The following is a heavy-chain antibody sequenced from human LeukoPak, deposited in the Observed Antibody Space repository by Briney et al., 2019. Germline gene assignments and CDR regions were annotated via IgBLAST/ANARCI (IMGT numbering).Heavy chain of an antibody. CDR1: GMSLSDYY. CDR3: ARDKERGTNDFWSGYSDAFDI. Sequence: GGSLRLSCAASGMSLSDYYMNWIRQTPEKGLEWVSFISLTGTTIEYADSVRGRFIISRDNAKNSLYLEMNNLRAEDTAVYYCARDKERGTNDFWSGYSDAFDIWGQGTMVTVSS. D-gene: IGHD3-3*01. CDR2: ISLTGTTI. J-gene: IGHJ3*02. V-gene: IGHV3-11*01.